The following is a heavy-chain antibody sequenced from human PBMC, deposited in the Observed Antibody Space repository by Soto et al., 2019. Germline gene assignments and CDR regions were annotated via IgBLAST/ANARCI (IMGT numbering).Heavy chain of an antibody. V-gene: IGHV3-53*01. CDR1: GFTVSTRY. J-gene: IGHJ4*02. CDR2: IYSGGTT. CDR3: AREGYSSGWSGFDY. D-gene: IGHD6-19*01. Sequence: PGESLRLSCAASGFTVSTRYMSWVRQAPGKGLEWVSVIYSGGTTYYADSVKGRFTISRDNSKNTLYLQMNSLRVEDTAVYDCAREGYSSGWSGFDYWGQGTLVTVPS.